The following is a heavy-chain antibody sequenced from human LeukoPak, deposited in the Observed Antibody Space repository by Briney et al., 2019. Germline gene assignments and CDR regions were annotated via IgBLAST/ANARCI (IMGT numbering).Heavy chain of an antibody. CDR3: AREAHYYYDSSGYHNGLNAFDI. V-gene: IGHV1-18*01. CDR2: ISAYNGNT. CDR1: GYTFTSYG. Sequence: ASVTVSCKASGYTFTSYGISWVRQAPGQGLEWMGWISAYNGNTNYAQKLQGRVTMTTDTSTSTAYMELRSLRSDDTAVYYCAREAHYYYDSSGYHNGLNAFDIWGQGTMVTVSS. J-gene: IGHJ3*02. D-gene: IGHD3-22*01.